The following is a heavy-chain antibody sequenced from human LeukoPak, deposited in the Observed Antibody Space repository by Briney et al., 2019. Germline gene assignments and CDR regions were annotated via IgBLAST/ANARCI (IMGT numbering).Heavy chain of an antibody. CDR1: GGSISSSSYY. Sequence: SETLSLTCTVSGGSISSSSYYWGWIRQPPGKGLEWIGSIYYSGSTYYNPSLKSRVTISVDTSKNQFSLKLSFVTAADTAVYYCARQKQQLVIWFDPWGQGTLVTVSS. V-gene: IGHV4-39*01. D-gene: IGHD6-13*01. CDR2: IYYSGST. J-gene: IGHJ5*02. CDR3: ARQKQQLVIWFDP.